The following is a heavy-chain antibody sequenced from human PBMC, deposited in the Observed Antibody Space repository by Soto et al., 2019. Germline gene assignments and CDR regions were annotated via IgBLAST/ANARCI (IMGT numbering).Heavy chain of an antibody. CDR1: GFTFSDYW. CDR2: IKFDGGIT. Sequence: EVQLVESGGGLVQPGGSLRLSCVASGFTFSDYWMHWVRQAPGKGLVWVSRIKFDGGITSHADSVKGRFTISRDNARNTVHLQMNSLRAEDTGVYYCARGGRNYYGVDVWGQGTTVTVSS. J-gene: IGHJ6*02. V-gene: IGHV3-74*01. CDR3: ARGGRNYYGVDV.